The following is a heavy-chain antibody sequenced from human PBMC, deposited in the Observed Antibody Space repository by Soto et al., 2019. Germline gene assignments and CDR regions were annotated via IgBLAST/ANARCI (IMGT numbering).Heavy chain of an antibody. CDR3: ARHLPRHLDFWSGSAPNWFDP. CDR2: IYYSGST. J-gene: IGHJ5*02. CDR1: GGSISSSSYY. D-gene: IGHD3-3*01. Sequence: TSETLSLTCTVSGGSISSSSYYWGWIRQPPGKGLEWIGSIYYSGSTYYNPSLKSRVTISVDTSKNQFSLKLSSVTAADTAVYYCARHLPRHLDFWSGSAPNWFDPWGQGTLVTVSS. V-gene: IGHV4-39*01.